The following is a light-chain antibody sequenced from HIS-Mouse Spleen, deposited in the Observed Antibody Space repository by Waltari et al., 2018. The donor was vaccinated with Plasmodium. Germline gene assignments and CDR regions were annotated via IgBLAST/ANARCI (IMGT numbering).Light chain of an antibody. CDR1: SLRSYY. Sequence: SSELTQDPAVSVALGQTVRITCQGDSLRSYYASWYKQKPGPAPVLVIYGKNNRHSGITDRCSVSSSGNTASLTITGAQAEDEADYYCNSRDSSGNHQVFGGGTKLTVL. CDR2: GKN. V-gene: IGLV3-19*01. CDR3: NSRDSSGNHQV. J-gene: IGLJ3*02.